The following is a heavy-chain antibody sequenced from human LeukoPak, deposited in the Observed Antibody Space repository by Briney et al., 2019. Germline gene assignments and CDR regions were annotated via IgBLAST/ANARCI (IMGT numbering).Heavy chain of an antibody. Sequence: SETLSLTCAVYGGSFSGYYWSWIRQPPGKGLEWIGEINHSGSTNYNPSLKSRVTISVDTSKNQFSLKLSSVTAADTAVYYCARGCAYSSSWQDVWGKGTTVTVSS. D-gene: IGHD6-13*01. CDR2: INHSGST. CDR1: GGSFSGYY. J-gene: IGHJ6*04. V-gene: IGHV4-34*01. CDR3: ARGCAYSSSWQDV.